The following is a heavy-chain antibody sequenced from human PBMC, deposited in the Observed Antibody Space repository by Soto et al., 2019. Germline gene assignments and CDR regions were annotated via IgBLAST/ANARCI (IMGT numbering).Heavy chain of an antibody. D-gene: IGHD1-26*01. V-gene: IGHV3-23*01. CDR2: ISGSGGST. Sequence: PGESLKISCAASGFTFSSYAMSWVRQAPGKGLEWVSAISGSGGSTYYADSVKGRFTISRDNSKNTLYLQMNSLRAEDTAVYYCAKAQRGVGATAIDYYYGMDVWGQGTTVTVSS. J-gene: IGHJ6*02. CDR1: GFTFSSYA. CDR3: AKAQRGVGATAIDYYYGMDV.